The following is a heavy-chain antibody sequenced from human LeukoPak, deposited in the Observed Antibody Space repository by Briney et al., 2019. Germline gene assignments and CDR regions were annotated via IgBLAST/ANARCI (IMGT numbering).Heavy chain of an antibody. CDR2: IKSKTDGGTT. V-gene: IGHV3-15*01. D-gene: IGHD3-10*01. CDR1: GFTFSNAW. CDR3: TTDLGRYYGSGSYFYYYYGMDV. Sequence: PGGSLRLSCAASGFTFSNAWMSWVRQAPGKGLEWVGRIKSKTDGGTTDYAAPVKGRFTISRDDSKNTLYLQMNSLKTEDTAVYYCTTDLGRYYGSGSYFYYYYGMDVWGQGTTVTVSS. J-gene: IGHJ6*02.